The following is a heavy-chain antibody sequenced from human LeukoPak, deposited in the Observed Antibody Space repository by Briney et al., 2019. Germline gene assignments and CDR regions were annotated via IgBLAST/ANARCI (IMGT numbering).Heavy chain of an antibody. CDR3: ARAGQATSRDY. CDR1: GFTFSNYW. V-gene: IGHV3-7*01. CDR2: INQDGSEK. J-gene: IGHJ4*02. Sequence: GGSLRLSCAVSGFTFSNYWMSWVRQAPGKGLEWVANINQDGSEKFYVDSVEGRFTISRDNAKNSVFLHMSSLRVEDTGVYYCARAGQATSRDYWGQGILVTVS. D-gene: IGHD1-1*01.